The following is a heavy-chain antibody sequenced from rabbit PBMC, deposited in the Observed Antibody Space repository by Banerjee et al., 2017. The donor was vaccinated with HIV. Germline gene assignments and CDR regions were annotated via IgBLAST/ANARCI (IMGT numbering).Heavy chain of an antibody. V-gene: IGHV1S7*01. D-gene: IGHD7-1*01. Sequence: QLKETGGGLVQPGGSLTLSCKASGFDFSNYYMSWVRQAPGKGLEWIGYIDPVLGNTYYASWVNGRFTISSHNAQNTLYLQLNSLTAADTATYFCLRRWHSTDLWGPGTLVTVS. CDR2: IDPVLGNT. J-gene: IGHJ6*01. CDR1: GFDFSNYY. CDR3: LRRWHSTDL.